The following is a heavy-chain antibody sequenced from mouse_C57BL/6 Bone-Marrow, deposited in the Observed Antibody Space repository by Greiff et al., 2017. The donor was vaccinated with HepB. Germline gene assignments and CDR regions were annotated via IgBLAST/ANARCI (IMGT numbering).Heavy chain of an antibody. CDR2: IHPNSGST. V-gene: IGHV1-64*01. Sequence: VKLQQSGAELVKPGASVKLSCKASGYTFTSYWMHWVKQRPGQGLEWIGMIHPNSGSTNYNEKFKSKATLTVDKSSSTAYMQLSSLTSEDSAVYYCAGITTVVATDYWGQGTTLTVSS. J-gene: IGHJ2*01. CDR3: AGITTVVATDY. D-gene: IGHD1-1*01. CDR1: GYTFTSYW.